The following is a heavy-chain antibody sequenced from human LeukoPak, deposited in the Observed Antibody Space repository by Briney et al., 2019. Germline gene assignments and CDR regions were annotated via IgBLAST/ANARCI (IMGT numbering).Heavy chain of an antibody. V-gene: IGHV4-31*03. Sequence: SETLSLTCTVSGGSISSGNYYWSWIRQHPGKGLEWIGYMYYRGSTYYNPSLKSRVTISVDTSRNQFSLKLSSVSAADTAVYYCARSRDSSGRSYFYDFDYWGQGTLVTVSS. CDR1: GGSISSGNYY. D-gene: IGHD3-10*01. CDR3: ARSRDSSGRSYFYDFDY. J-gene: IGHJ4*02. CDR2: MYYRGST.